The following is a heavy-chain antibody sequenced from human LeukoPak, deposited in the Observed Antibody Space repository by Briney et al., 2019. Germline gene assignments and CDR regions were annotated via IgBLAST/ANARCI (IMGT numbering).Heavy chain of an antibody. CDR2: INHSGST. J-gene: IGHJ6*03. Sequence: SETLSLTCAVYGGSFSGYYWSWIRQPPGKGLEWIEEINHSGSTNYNPSLESRVTTSVDTSKNQFSLKVSSVTAADTAVYYCARGRSSGYPYYYYYMDVWGKGTTVTVSS. CDR1: GGSFSGYY. V-gene: IGHV4-34*01. CDR3: ARGRSSGYPYYYYYMDV. D-gene: IGHD3-22*01.